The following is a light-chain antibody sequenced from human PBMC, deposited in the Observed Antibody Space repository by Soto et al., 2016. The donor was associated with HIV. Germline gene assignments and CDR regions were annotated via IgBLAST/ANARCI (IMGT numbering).Light chain of an antibody. CDR3: QQYNNYPIT. V-gene: IGKV1-5*03. CDR2: KAS. Sequence: DIRMTQSPSTLSASLGDRVTITCRASQSINKWLAWYQQKPGKAPNLLIYKASTSQSGVLSTFSGSGSGTEFTLIISSLQPDDFATYYCQQYNNYPITFGQGTRLEIK. CDR1: QSINKW. J-gene: IGKJ5*01.